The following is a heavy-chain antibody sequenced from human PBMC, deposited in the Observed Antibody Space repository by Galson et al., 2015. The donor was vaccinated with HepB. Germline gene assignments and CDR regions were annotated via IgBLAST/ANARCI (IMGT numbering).Heavy chain of an antibody. CDR3: ARDYYDSHGYYAGHLDF. CDR2: IIPVRGIT. V-gene: IGHV1-69*04. Sequence: SVKVSCKASGGTFSSYSIAWVRQAPGQGLEWMGRIIPVRGITNYAQKFQGRVTITADKSTTTAYMELSSLGSDDTAVYFCARDYYDSHGYYAGHLDFWGQGTLVTVSS. D-gene: IGHD3-22*01. CDR1: GGTFSSYS. J-gene: IGHJ4*02.